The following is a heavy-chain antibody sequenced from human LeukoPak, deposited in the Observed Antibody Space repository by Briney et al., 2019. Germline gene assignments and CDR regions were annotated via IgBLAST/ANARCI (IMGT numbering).Heavy chain of an antibody. CDR1: GFTFSSYW. CDR2: IKQDGSEK. J-gene: IGHJ6*03. CDR3: ARDPVQMTTVTTVSYYYMDV. D-gene: IGHD4-11*01. Sequence: GGSLRLSCAASGFTFSSYWMSWVRQAPGKGLEWVANIKQDGSEKYYVDSVKGRFTISRDNAKNSLYLQMNSLRAEDTAGYYCARDPVQMTTVTTVSYYYMDVWGKGTTVTVSS. V-gene: IGHV3-7*01.